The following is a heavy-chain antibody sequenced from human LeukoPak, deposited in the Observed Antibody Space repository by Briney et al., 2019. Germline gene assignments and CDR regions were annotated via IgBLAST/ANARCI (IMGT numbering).Heavy chain of an antibody. CDR3: ARHRSGFDY. CDR1: EFSFSSYE. CDR2: ISRSGSTK. J-gene: IGHJ4*02. Sequence: QTGGALRLSCAVSEFSFSSYEMNWVRQAPGKGLEWISYISRSGSTKYYADSVQGRFTISRDNDKSSIYLQMNSLRVEDSAIYYCARHRSGFDYWGQGIPVTVSS. V-gene: IGHV3-48*03. D-gene: IGHD3-22*01.